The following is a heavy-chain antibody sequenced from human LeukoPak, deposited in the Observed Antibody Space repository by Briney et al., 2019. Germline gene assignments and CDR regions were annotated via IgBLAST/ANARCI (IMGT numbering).Heavy chain of an antibody. Sequence: GASVKVSCKSSGGSFSSYSVRWVRQAPGQGLEWMGAIIPLLGTVNYAKRFQGRLTFSADESTNTVFMELSSLSSEDTAVYYCARQFDWESPWGQGTLGTVSS. CDR2: IIPLLGTV. D-gene: IGHD3-9*01. CDR3: ARQFDWESP. V-gene: IGHV1-69*13. CDR1: GGSFSSYS. J-gene: IGHJ5*02.